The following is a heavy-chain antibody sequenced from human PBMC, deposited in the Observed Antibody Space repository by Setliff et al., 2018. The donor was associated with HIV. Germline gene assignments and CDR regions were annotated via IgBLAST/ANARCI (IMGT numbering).Heavy chain of an antibody. CDR1: GVTVSINY. Sequence: LRLSCAVSGVTVSINYMSWVRQAPGKGLEWVSIIYSGGSTYYADSVKGRFTISRHNSKDTLYLQMNSLRVEDTAMYYCARVAKTSYDDFWSGTSWYFDLWGRGTLVTVS. CDR2: IYSGGST. CDR3: ARVAKTSYDDFWSGTSWYFDL. D-gene: IGHD3-3*01. J-gene: IGHJ2*01. V-gene: IGHV3-53*04.